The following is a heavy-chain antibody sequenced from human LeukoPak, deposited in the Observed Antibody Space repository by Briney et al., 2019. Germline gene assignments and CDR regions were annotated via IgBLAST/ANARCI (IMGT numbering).Heavy chain of an antibody. Sequence: GGSLRLSCAASGFTFSGFGIHWVRQAPGEGLEWVTLIMYDGSNKYYADSVKGRFTISRDNSKNTVYLQTDSLRAEDTAVYYCARDQSGGYSGFDPRDWGQGALVTVSS. CDR1: GFTFSGFG. J-gene: IGHJ4*02. CDR2: IMYDGSNK. D-gene: IGHD5-12*01. V-gene: IGHV3-33*01. CDR3: ARDQSGGYSGFDPRD.